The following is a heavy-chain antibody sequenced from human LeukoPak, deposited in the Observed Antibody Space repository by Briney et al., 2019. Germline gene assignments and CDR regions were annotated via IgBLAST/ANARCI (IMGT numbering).Heavy chain of an antibody. J-gene: IGHJ4*02. V-gene: IGHV1-69*13. D-gene: IGHD5-12*01. CDR1: GYTLSNHA. CDR3: ARGYSGYDYGYFDY. CDR2: IIPIFGTA. Sequence: ASVKVSCKGSGYTLSNHAFSWVRQAPGQGLEWMGGIIPIFGTANYAQKFQGRVTITADESTSTAYMELSSLRSEDTAVYYCARGYSGYDYGYFDYWGQGTLVTVSS.